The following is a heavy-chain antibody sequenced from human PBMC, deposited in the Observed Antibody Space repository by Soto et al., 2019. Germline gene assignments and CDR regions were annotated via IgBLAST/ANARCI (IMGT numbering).Heavy chain of an antibody. CDR2: IWYDGSNK. D-gene: IGHD2-21*02. CDR3: AIVGGDYEGAYYFDY. J-gene: IGHJ4*02. CDR1: GFTFSSYG. V-gene: IGHV3-33*01. Sequence: QVQLVESGGGVVQPGRSLRLSCAASGFTFSSYGMHWVRQAPGKGLEWVAVIWYDGSNKYYADSVKGRFTISRDNSKKTLYLQMNSLISEDKGVYYCAIVGGDYEGAYYFDYCGQGTLVTVS.